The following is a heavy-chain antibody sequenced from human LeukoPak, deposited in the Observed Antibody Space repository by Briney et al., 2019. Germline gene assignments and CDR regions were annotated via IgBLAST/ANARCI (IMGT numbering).Heavy chain of an antibody. CDR2: INPNSGGT. CDR1: GYTFTGYY. D-gene: IGHD1-26*01. J-gene: IGHJ4*02. V-gene: IGHV1-2*02. CDR3: ARVTVGATIGPYFDY. Sequence: AASVKVSCKASGYTFTGYYMHWVRQAPGQGLEWMGWINPNSGGTNYAQKFQGRVTMTRDTSISTAYMELSRLRSDDTAVYYCARVTVGATIGPYFDYWGQGTLVTVSS.